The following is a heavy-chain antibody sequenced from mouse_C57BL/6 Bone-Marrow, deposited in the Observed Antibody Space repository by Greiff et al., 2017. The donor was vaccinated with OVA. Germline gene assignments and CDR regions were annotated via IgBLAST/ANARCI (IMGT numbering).Heavy chain of an antibody. J-gene: IGHJ3*01. CDR2: ISDGGSYT. Sequence: EVKLVESGGGLVKPGGSLKLSCAASGFTFSSYAMSWVRQTPEKRLEWVATISDGGSYTYYPDNVTVRFTISSDNAKNNLYLQMSHLKSDDKAMYYCSIDLTDQDTSFAYWGQGTLVTVSA. CDR3: SIDLTDQDTSFAY. CDR1: GFTFSSYA. D-gene: IGHD3-2*02. V-gene: IGHV5-4*01.